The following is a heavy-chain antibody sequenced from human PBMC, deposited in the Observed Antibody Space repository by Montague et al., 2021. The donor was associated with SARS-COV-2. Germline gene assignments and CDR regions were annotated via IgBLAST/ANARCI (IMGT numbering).Heavy chain of an antibody. D-gene: IGHD6-19*01. V-gene: IGHV4-61*02. CDR1: GGSISSSGYY. CDR3: ARFMAGTSSLDF. J-gene: IGHJ4*02. Sequence: TLSLTCTVSGGSISSSGYYWSWIRQPAGKGLEWIGRIYTSGTTNSTLSLKRRITISVDTSKNRFSLKLTSATAADTAVYYCARFMAGTSSLDFWGQGTLVPVSS. CDR2: IYTSGTT.